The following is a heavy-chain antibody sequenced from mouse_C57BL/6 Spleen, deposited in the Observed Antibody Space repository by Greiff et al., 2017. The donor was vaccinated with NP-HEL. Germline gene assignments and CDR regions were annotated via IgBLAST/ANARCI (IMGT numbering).Heavy chain of an antibody. Sequence: VQLKESGPELVKPGASVKISCKASGYSLTDYNMHWVKQRNGKSLEWIGVINPNYGTTSYNQKFKGKATLTVDQSSSTAYMQLNILTSEDSAVYYCARSITTVVAGVDYWGQGTTLTVSS. CDR2: INPNYGTT. D-gene: IGHD1-1*01. J-gene: IGHJ2*01. V-gene: IGHV1-39*01. CDR3: ARSITTVVAGVDY. CDR1: GYSLTDYN.